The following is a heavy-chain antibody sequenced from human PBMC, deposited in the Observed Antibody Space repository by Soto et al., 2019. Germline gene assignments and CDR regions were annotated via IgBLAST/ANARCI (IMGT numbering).Heavy chain of an antibody. CDR3: ARTNVEGYYYYGMDV. CDR2: INPNSGGT. V-gene: IGHV1-2*04. J-gene: IGHJ6*02. CDR1: GYTFTGYY. Sequence: XSVKVSCKASGYTFTGYYMHLVRQSPGQGLEWMGWINPNSGGTNYAQKFQGWVTMTRDTSISTAYMELSRLRSDDTAVYYCARTNVEGYYYYGMDVWGQGTTVTVSS. D-gene: IGHD3-16*01.